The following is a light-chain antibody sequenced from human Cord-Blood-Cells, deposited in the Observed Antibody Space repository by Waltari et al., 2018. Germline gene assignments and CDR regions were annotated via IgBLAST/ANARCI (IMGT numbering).Light chain of an antibody. CDR1: TSDVGSYNL. J-gene: IGLJ2*01. V-gene: IGLV2-23*01. CDR2: EGS. CDR3: CSYAGSSTSVV. Sequence: PGQSITISCTGTTSDVGSYNLVSWYQQHPGKAPKLMIYEGSKRPSGVAIRCSGAKSGNTASLTISGLQAEDEADYYCCSYAGSSTSVVFGGGTKLTVL.